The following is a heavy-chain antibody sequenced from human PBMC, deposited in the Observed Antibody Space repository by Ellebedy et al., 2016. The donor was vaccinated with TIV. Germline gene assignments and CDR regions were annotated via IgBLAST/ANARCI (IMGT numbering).Heavy chain of an antibody. V-gene: IGHV1-18*04. J-gene: IGHJ2*01. D-gene: IGHD3-22*01. Sequence: ASVKVSXKASGYTFTTYGISWVRQAPGQGLEWMGWISTYNGNTDYAQKLQGRVTMTTDTSTSTAYMELRSLRSDDTAVYYCARVHSYYDSSGYHRYFDLWGRGTLVTVSS. CDR3: ARVHSYYDSSGYHRYFDL. CDR1: GYTFTTYG. CDR2: ISTYNGNT.